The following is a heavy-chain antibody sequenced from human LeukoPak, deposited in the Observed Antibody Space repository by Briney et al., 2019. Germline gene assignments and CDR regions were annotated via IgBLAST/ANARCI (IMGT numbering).Heavy chain of an antibody. CDR2: ISGSGGSP. Sequence: PGGSLRLSCAASGFTFSSYAMSWVRQAPGKGLEWVAAISGSGGSPYYADSGKGRFTSSRDDSKNPLYLQMNSLRAEDTAVYYCAKIVRLVNFDYWGQGTLVTVSS. CDR3: AKIVRLVNFDY. CDR1: GFTFSSYA. D-gene: IGHD3-10*01. J-gene: IGHJ4*02. V-gene: IGHV3-23*01.